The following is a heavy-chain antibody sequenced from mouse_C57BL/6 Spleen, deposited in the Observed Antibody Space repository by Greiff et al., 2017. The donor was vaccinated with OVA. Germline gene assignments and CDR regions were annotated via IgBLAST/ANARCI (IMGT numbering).Heavy chain of an antibody. Sequence: EVQLQQPGPELVKPGASVKLSCKASGYTFTDYYMNWVKQSHGQSLEWIGDINPNNGGTSYNQKFKGKATLTVDKSSSTAYMERRSLTSEDSAVYYCARGAVYYDYDAYFDVWGTGTTVTVSS. CDR2: INPNNGGT. CDR1: GYTFTDYY. J-gene: IGHJ1*03. V-gene: IGHV1-26*01. D-gene: IGHD2-4*01. CDR3: ARGAVYYDYDAYFDV.